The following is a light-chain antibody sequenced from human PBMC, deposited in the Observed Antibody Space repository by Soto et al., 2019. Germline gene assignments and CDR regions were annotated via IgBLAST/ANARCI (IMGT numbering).Light chain of an antibody. Sequence: QSVLTQPPSVSEAPRQRVTISCSGSSSNIGNNAVNWYQQLPGKAPKLLIYYDDLLPSGVSDRFSGSKSGTSASLAIAGLQADDEADYYCQSYDPTLRTSLFGGGTKVTVL. V-gene: IGLV1-36*01. J-gene: IGLJ2*01. CDR2: YDD. CDR3: QSYDPTLRTSL. CDR1: SSNIGNNA.